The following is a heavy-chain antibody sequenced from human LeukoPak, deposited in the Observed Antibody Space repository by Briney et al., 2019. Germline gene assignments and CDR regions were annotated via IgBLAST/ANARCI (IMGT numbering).Heavy chain of an antibody. D-gene: IGHD1-7*01. V-gene: IGHV3-23*01. CDR1: GGSISSSSYY. CDR2: ISGSGGST. J-gene: IGHJ4*02. CDR3: ARNQLELPPYFDY. Sequence: ETLSLTCTVSGGSISSSSYYWGWIRQPPGKGLEWVSAISGSGGSTYYADSVKGRFTISRDNSKNTLYLQMNSLRAEDTAVYYCARNQLELPPYFDYWGQGTLVTVSS.